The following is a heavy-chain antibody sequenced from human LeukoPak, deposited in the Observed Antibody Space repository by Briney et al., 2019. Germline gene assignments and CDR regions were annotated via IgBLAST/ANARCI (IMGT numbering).Heavy chain of an antibody. CDR3: ARDSELLLDY. V-gene: IGHV3-7*01. D-gene: IGHD1-26*01. CDR2: IKQDGSGK. Sequence: GGSLRHPCADSGLNFSSLWMSGLRQAPGKGLEWVANIKQDGSGKYYVDSVKGRFTISRDNAKNSLYLQMNSLRAEDTAVYYCARDSELLLDYWGQGTLVTVSS. J-gene: IGHJ4*02. CDR1: GLNFSSLW.